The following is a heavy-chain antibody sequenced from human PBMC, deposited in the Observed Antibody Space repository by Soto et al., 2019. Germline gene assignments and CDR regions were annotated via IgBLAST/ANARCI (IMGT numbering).Heavy chain of an antibody. V-gene: IGHV4-61*01. CDR1: GGSVTTGSYN. CDR3: TRDVHGMDG. CDR2: IFFTGIT. J-gene: IGHJ6*02. Sequence: QVQLQESGPGLVRPSETLSLTCTVSGGSVTTGSYNWSWIRRPPGKGLEWIGNIFFTGITHYNPSLINRGTMSVDTSKMQFSLPVPSVTAADTAVYYFTRDVHGMDGWGQWTTVTFSS.